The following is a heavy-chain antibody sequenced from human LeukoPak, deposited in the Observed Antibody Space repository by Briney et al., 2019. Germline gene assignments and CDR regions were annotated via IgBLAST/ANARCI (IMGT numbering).Heavy chain of an antibody. V-gene: IGHV3-74*01. CDR1: GFTFTRFW. J-gene: IGHJ4*02. D-gene: IGHD3-10*01. CDR2: INVEGTTT. CDR3: TRGGEEPFDY. Sequence: GGSLRLSCADSGFTFTRFWMHWVRQAPGKGLVWVSRINVEGTTTTYAYSVEGRFTISRDENALYLQMNHLRVDDTAVYYCTRGGEEPFDYWGQGTLVTVSS.